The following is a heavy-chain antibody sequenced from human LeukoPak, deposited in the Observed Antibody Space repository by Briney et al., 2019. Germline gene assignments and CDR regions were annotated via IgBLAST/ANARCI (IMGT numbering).Heavy chain of an antibody. J-gene: IGHJ4*02. Sequence: ASVKVSCKVSGYTLTELSMHWVRQAPGKGLGWMGGFDPEDGETIYAQKFQGRVTMTEDTSTDTAYMELSSLRSEDTAVYYCATGEYGSGSYSRDLDYWGQGTLVTVSS. CDR2: FDPEDGET. D-gene: IGHD3-10*01. CDR3: ATGEYGSGSYSRDLDY. CDR1: GYTLTELS. V-gene: IGHV1-24*01.